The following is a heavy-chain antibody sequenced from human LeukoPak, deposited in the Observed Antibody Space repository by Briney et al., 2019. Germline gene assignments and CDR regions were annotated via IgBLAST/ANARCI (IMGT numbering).Heavy chain of an antibody. CDR1: GFTFSRYW. Sequence: GGSLRLSCEASGFTFSRYWMHWVRQAPGKGLVWVSRVNNDGSGTNYADSVKGRFIISRDNAKNTLYLQMSSLRAEDTAVYYCAREGDVVDTIGSFDYWGQGTLVSVSS. J-gene: IGHJ4*02. D-gene: IGHD5-12*01. V-gene: IGHV3-74*01. CDR3: AREGDVVDTIGSFDY. CDR2: VNNDGSGT.